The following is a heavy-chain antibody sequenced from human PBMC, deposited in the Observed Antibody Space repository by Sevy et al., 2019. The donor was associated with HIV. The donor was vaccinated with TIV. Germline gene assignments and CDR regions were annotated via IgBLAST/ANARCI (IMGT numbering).Heavy chain of an antibody. D-gene: IGHD2-15*01. J-gene: IGHJ4*02. Sequence: GGSLRLSCAASGFTFSSYWMHWVRQAPGKGPVWVSGVNSDGSSTKYADSVKGRFTMSRDSAKNTLYLQMNSLRAEDTAVDFCVAANTWQGYWGQGTLVAVSS. V-gene: IGHV3-74*03. CDR1: GFTFSSYW. CDR2: VNSDGSST. CDR3: VAANTWQGY.